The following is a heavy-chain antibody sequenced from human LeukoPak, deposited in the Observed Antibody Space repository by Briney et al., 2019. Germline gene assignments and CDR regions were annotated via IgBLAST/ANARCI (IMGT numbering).Heavy chain of an antibody. CDR2: IEPDGSEK. V-gene: IGHV3-7*01. J-gene: IGHJ5*02. CDR1: GFTFSSYW. D-gene: IGHD3-22*01. CDR3: ARTVTMIVVVPNWFDP. Sequence: PGGSLRLSCAASGFTFSSYWMHWVRQAPGKGLEWVANIEPDGSEKYYVDSAKGRFTISRDNAKNSLYLQMRSLRAEDTAVYYCARTVTMIVVVPNWFDPWGQGTLVTVSS.